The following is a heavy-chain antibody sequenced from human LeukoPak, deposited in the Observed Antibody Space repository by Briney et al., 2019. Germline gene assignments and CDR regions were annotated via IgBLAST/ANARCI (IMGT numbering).Heavy chain of an antibody. CDR2: INPNSGGT. CDR3: ASLLREMATIIDA. D-gene: IGHD5-24*01. V-gene: IGHV1-2*02. J-gene: IGHJ5*02. CDR1: GYTFTGYY. Sequence: ASVKVSCKASGYTFTGYYMHWVRQAPGQGLEWMGWINPNSGGTNYAQKFQGRVTMTRETSISTAYMELSRLRSDDTAVYYCASLLREMATIIDAWGQGTLVTVSS.